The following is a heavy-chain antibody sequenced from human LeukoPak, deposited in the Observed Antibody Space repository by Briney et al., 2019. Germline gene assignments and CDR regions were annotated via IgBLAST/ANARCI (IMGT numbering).Heavy chain of an antibody. CDR2: IYNRGTT. Sequence: SETLSLTSVVPVNSISSGTNSRNSSRQPPGNGSECIGYIYNRGTTSYNPSLKSRVTMSVNTSKNQFSLKLSSVTAADTAVYYCARGVVIAPQTFDYWGQGTLVTVSS. CDR3: ARGVVIAPQTFDY. V-gene: IGHV4-30-4*07. CDR1: VNSISSGTNS. D-gene: IGHD2-21*01. J-gene: IGHJ4*02.